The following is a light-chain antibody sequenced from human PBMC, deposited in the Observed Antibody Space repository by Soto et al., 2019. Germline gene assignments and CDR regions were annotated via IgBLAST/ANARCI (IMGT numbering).Light chain of an antibody. CDR3: QQYNNWQRT. V-gene: IGKV3-15*01. CDR1: ESVVSD. J-gene: IGKJ1*01. Sequence: EIVLTQSPGTLSLSPGERATLSCRATESVVSDLAWYHQKPGQAPRLLIYGASTRATGIPARFSGSGSGTEFTLTINSLQSEDFAVYYCQQYNNWQRTFGQGTKGDIK. CDR2: GAS.